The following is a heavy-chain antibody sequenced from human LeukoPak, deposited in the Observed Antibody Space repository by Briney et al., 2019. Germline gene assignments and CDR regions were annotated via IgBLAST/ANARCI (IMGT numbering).Heavy chain of an antibody. D-gene: IGHD3-10*01. J-gene: IGHJ4*02. CDR3: SRVRASFDY. Sequence: PGGSLRLSCVGSGFTFSDHWMHWVRQAPGKGLVWVSRIRNDGGETNYADSVKGRFTISRDNAKNTLFLQMNSLRAEDTAVYYCSRVRASFDYWGQGTLVTV. CDR1: GFTFSDHW. CDR2: IRNDGGET. V-gene: IGHV3-74*01.